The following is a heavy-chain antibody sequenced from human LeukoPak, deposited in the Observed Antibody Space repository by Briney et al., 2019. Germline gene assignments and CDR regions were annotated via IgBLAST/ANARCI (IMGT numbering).Heavy chain of an antibody. V-gene: IGHV5-51*01. CDR2: IYPGDSDT. D-gene: IGHD1-14*01. Sequence: GESLKISCKASGYSFTSYWIGWVRQMAGKGLEWMGIIYPGDSDTRYSPSFQGHVTISADKSITTAYLQWTSLEASDTAMYYCARPHTLDRTTKYDFDYWGQGTLVTVSS. J-gene: IGHJ4*02. CDR1: GYSFTSYW. CDR3: ARPHTLDRTTKYDFDY.